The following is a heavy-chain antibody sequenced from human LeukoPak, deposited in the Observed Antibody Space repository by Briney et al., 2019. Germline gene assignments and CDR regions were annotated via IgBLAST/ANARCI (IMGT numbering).Heavy chain of an antibody. CDR2: ISGSGFGT. J-gene: IGHJ3*02. D-gene: IGHD3-9*01. Sequence: GGSLRLSCGASGFSFGTYAMTWVRQAPGKGLEWVSGISGSGFGTYYADSVKGRFTISRDNSKNTVYLQMDSLRAADTAVYYCAKSRRDYDTSTGLHAFDIWGHGTMVTVSS. V-gene: IGHV3-23*01. CDR3: AKSRRDYDTSTGLHAFDI. CDR1: GFSFGTYA.